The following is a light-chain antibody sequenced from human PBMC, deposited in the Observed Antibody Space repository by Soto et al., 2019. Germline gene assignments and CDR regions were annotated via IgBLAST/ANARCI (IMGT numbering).Light chain of an antibody. J-gene: IGKJ1*01. CDR1: QSITTS. CDR3: RQSYSLPRT. V-gene: IGKV1-39*01. CDR2: GAS. Sequence: DVQLTQSPSSLSASIGDTVTISCRSSQSITTSVNWYQQKTGKPPALLIYGASALQIGVPHRFSASGSGTDFTLTITSLQHEDFATYYCRQSYSLPRTFGQGTKVDIK.